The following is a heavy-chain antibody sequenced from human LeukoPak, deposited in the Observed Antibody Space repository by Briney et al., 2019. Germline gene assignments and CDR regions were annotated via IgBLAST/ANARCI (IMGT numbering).Heavy chain of an antibody. CDR3: ARGFYSSGYWDY. CDR2: IYNTGST. J-gene: IGHJ4*02. D-gene: IGHD3-22*01. CDR1: GGSISSYY. V-gene: IGHV4-59*01. Sequence: SETLSLTCTVSGGSISSYYWSWIRQPPGKGLEWIGSIYNTGSTNHNPSLKSRVTISVDTSKNQFSLKLSSVTAADTAVYYCARGFYSSGYWDYWGQGTLVTVSS.